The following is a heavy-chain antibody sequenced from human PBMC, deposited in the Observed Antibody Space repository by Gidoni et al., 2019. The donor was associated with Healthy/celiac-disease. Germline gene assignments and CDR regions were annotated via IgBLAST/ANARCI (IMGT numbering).Heavy chain of an antibody. CDR1: GFTFADYA. CDR2: ISWNSGSI. CDR3: AKEGRGYSYGAFDY. D-gene: IGHD5-18*01. Sequence: EVQLVESGGGLVQPGRSLRLSWAASGFTFADYALHWVRQAPGKGLEWVSGISWNSGSIGYADSVKGRFTISRDNAKNSLYLQMNSLRAEDTALYYCAKEGRGYSYGAFDYWGQGTLVTVSS. V-gene: IGHV3-9*01. J-gene: IGHJ4*02.